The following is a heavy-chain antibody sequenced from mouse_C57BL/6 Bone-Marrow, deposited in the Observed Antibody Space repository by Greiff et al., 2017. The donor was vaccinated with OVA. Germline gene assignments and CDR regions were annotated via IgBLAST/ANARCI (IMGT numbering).Heavy chain of an antibody. CDR3: ARERWLRWFAY. V-gene: IGHV5-17*01. CDR1: GFTFSDYG. Sequence: EVKLVESGGGLVKPGGSLKLSCAASGFTFSDYGMHWVRQAPEKGLEWVAYISSGSSTIYYADTVKGRFTISRDNAKNTLFLQMTSLRSEDTAMYYCARERWLRWFAYWGQGTLVTVSA. D-gene: IGHD2-2*01. CDR2: ISSGSSTI. J-gene: IGHJ3*01.